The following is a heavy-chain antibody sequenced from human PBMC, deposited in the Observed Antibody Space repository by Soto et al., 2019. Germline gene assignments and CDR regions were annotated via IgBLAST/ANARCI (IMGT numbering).Heavy chain of an antibody. Sequence: GASVKVSCKASGYTFTGYYMHWVRQAPGQGLEWMGWINPNSGGTNYAQKFQGWVTMTRDTSISTAYMELSRLRSDDTAVYYCARPGGNSSSSWYFDLWGRGTLVTVSS. CDR3: ARPGGNSSSSWYFDL. D-gene: IGHD6-6*01. CDR1: GYTFTGYY. J-gene: IGHJ2*01. CDR2: INPNSGGT. V-gene: IGHV1-2*04.